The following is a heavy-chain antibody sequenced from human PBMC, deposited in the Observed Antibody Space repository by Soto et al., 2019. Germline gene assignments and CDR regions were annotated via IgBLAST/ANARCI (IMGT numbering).Heavy chain of an antibody. J-gene: IGHJ6*02. CDR2: ISNDGSKK. Sequence: QVHLVESGGGVVQPGRSLRLACAVSGFRFSDYGMHWVRQAPGKGLEWVAVISNDGSKKYYGDSVQGRFTISRDYSKSTVYVQMDSLKPEDTAFSYCAKTRRGYDMFFYGLDVWGQGTKVTVSS. V-gene: IGHV3-30*18. D-gene: IGHD5-12*01. CDR1: GFRFSDYG. CDR3: AKTRRGYDMFFYGLDV.